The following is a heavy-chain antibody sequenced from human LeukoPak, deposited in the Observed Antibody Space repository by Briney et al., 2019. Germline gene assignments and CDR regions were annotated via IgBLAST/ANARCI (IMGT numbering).Heavy chain of an antibody. Sequence: PSQTLSLTCTVSGGSISSGGYYWSWIRQHPGKGLEWIGYIYYSGSTYYNPSLKSRVTISVDTSKNQFSLKLSSVTAADTAVYYYARRSIVATCFDYWGQGTLVTVSS. J-gene: IGHJ4*02. CDR2: IYYSGST. V-gene: IGHV4-31*03. D-gene: IGHD5-12*01. CDR3: ARRSIVATCFDY. CDR1: GGSISSGGYY.